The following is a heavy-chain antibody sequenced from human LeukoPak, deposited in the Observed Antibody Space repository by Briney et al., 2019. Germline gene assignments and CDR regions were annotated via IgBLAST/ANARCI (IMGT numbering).Heavy chain of an antibody. D-gene: IGHD3-10*01. J-gene: IGHJ5*02. CDR1: GYTFTDYY. V-gene: IGHV1-2*02. CDR2: IRPNSGVT. CDR3: ARMTWGVNWLDP. Sequence: ASVKVSCKASGYTFTDYYIHWVRQAPGQGLEYMGWIRPNSGVTDYVQKFQGRVTMTRDTSISTAYMDLSSLTSDDTAVYYCARMTWGVNWLDPWSQGTRATVSS.